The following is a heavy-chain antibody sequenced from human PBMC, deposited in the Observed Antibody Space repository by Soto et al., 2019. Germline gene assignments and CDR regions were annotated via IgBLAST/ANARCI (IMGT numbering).Heavy chain of an antibody. CDR2: IHNDGSRT. Sequence: GGSLRLSCAASGFSFSSFWMHWARQAPGKGLVWVAHIHNDGSRTSYADSVKGRFTISRDNAKNTLYLQMNSLRAEDTAMYYCARDFGEVGSTAAFDIWGQGTMVTVSS. CDR1: GFSFSSFW. V-gene: IGHV3-74*01. CDR3: ARDFGEVGSTAAFDI. D-gene: IGHD1-26*01. J-gene: IGHJ3*02.